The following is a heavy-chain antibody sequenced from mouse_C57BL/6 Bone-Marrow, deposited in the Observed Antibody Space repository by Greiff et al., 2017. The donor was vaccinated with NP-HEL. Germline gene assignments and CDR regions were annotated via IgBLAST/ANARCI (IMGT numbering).Heavy chain of an antibody. D-gene: IGHD1-1*01. CDR1: GYSITSGYY. CDR3: ARDDYYGSSYWFAY. V-gene: IGHV3-6*01. Sequence: VQLKESGPGLVKPSQSLSLTCSVTGYSITSGYYWHWIRQFPGNKLEWMGYISYDGSNNYNPSLKNRISITRDTSKNQFFLKLNSVTTEDTATYYCARDDYYGSSYWFAYWGQGTLVTVSA. J-gene: IGHJ3*01. CDR2: ISYDGSN.